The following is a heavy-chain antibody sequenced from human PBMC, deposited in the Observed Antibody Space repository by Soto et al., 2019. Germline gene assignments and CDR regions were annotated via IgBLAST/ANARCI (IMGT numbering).Heavy chain of an antibody. D-gene: IGHD3-16*02. J-gene: IGHJ4*02. CDR2: ISAYNGNT. CDR1: GYTFTSYG. CDR3: ARDGAIHLGELSLSALDY. Sequence: QVQLVQSGAEVKKPGASVKVSCKASGYTFTSYGISWVRQAPGQGLEWMGWISAYNGNTNYAQKLQGRVTMTTDTSTSTAYMELRSLRSDDTTVYYCARDGAIHLGELSLSALDYWGQGTLVTVSS. V-gene: IGHV1-18*01.